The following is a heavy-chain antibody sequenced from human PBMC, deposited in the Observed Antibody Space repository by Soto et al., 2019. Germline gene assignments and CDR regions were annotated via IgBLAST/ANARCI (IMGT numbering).Heavy chain of an antibody. V-gene: IGHV4-31*03. CDR1: GGSISSGGYY. J-gene: IGHJ6*02. CDR3: ARGPRQLGGSSYYGMDV. Sequence: PSQTLSLTCLVSGGSISSGGYYCSCLRHPPGKGLGWIGVFYDTGRSYYNASLKSRLTVSGGRSKNQFSLRLRSVTAADTAVYYCARGPRQLGGSSYYGMDVWGQGTPVTVS. CDR2: FYDTGRS. D-gene: IGHD1-1*01.